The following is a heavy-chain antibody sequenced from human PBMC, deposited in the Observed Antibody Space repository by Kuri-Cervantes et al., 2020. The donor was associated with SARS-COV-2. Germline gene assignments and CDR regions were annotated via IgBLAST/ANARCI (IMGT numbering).Heavy chain of an antibody. CDR3: ASEDIVDSLYYYYMDV. Sequence: SETLSLTCTVSGGSISSSSYYWGWIRQPPGKGLEWIGSIYYSGSTYYNPSLKSRVTISVDTSKNQFSLKLSSVTAADTAVYYCASEDIVDSLYYYYMDVWGKGTTVTVSS. V-gene: IGHV4-39*01. J-gene: IGHJ6*03. CDR2: IYYSGST. D-gene: IGHD5-12*01. CDR1: GGSISSSSYY.